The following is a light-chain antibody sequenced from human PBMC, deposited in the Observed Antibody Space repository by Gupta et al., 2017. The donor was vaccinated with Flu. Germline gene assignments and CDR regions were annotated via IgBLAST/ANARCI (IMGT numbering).Light chain of an antibody. CDR1: QSVSSN. CDR2: GAS. CDR3: QQDGT. Sequence: EIVLPQSPATLSVSPGERATLSCRASQSVSSNLAWYQQKPGQAPRLLIYGASTRATGIPARFSGSGSGTEFTLTISSLQSEDFAVYYCQQDGTFGQGTKVEIK. J-gene: IGKJ1*01. V-gene: IGKV3-15*01.